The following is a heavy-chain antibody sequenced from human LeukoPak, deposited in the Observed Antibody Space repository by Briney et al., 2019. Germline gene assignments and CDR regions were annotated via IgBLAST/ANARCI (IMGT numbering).Heavy chain of an antibody. V-gene: IGHV7-4-1*02. CDR2: INTKTGNP. Sequence: ASVKVSCKASGYTFTSYAMNWVRQAPGQGLEWMGWINTKTGNPTYAQGFTGRFVFSLDTSVSTAYLQISSLKAEDTAVYYCARVVGCGGDCYSGISDYWGQGTLVTVSS. CDR1: GYTFTSYA. CDR3: ARVVGCGGDCYSGISDY. D-gene: IGHD2-21*02. J-gene: IGHJ4*02.